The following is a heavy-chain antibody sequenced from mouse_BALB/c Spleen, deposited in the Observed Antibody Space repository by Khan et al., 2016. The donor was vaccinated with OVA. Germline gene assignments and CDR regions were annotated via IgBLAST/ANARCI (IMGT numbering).Heavy chain of an antibody. Sequence: EVQLQQSGAELVKPGASVKLSCTASGFNIKDTYMHWVKQRPEQGLEWIGRIDPANGNTKYDPKFQGKATITADTSSNTAYLQLSSLTSEDTAVYYCATRGLGRGYGNYFDYWGQGTTLTVSS. CDR1: GFNIKDTY. D-gene: IGHD4-1*01. CDR2: IDPANGNT. CDR3: ATRGLGRGYGNYFDY. J-gene: IGHJ2*01. V-gene: IGHV14-3*02.